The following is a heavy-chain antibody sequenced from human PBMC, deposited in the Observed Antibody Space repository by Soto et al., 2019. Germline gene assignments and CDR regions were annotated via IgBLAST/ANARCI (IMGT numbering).Heavy chain of an antibody. J-gene: IGHJ4*02. Sequence: SETLSLTCTVSGGSISSGDYYWSWIRRPPGKGLEWIGYIYYSGSTYYNPSLKSRVTISVDTSKNQFSLKLSSVTAADTAVYYCARKGIVVVTDFDYWGQGTLVTVSS. V-gene: IGHV4-30-4*01. CDR1: GGSISSGDYY. CDR3: ARKGIVVVTDFDY. D-gene: IGHD2-21*02. CDR2: IYYSGST.